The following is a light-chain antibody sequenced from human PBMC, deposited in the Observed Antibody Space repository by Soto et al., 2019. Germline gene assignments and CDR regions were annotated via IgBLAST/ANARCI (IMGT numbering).Light chain of an antibody. CDR3: AAWDNSLSGVI. J-gene: IGLJ2*01. CDR2: DNY. CDR1: NSNIGNNY. Sequence: QSVLTQPPSVSAAPGQKVTISCSGSNSNIGNNYVSWYQQVPGAAPKLVIYDNYKRPSGVPDRFSASKSGTSATLGITGLQTGDEAVYHCAAWDNSLSGVIFGGGTKLTVL. V-gene: IGLV1-51*01.